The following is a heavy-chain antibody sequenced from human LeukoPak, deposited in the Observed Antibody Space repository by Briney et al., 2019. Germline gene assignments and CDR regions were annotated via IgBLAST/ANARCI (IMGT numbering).Heavy chain of an antibody. D-gene: IGHD1-1*01. Sequence: GGSLRLSCAASGFTFSSYSMNWVRQAPGKGLEWVALISNDGNNKHYADSVKGRFTISRDNAKNSLSLQMNSLRAEDTAVYYCARDRLLEDRDYHYYYYMDVWGIGTTVTVSS. J-gene: IGHJ6*03. V-gene: IGHV3-30*03. CDR1: GFTFSSYS. CDR3: ARDRLLEDRDYHYYYYMDV. CDR2: ISNDGNNK.